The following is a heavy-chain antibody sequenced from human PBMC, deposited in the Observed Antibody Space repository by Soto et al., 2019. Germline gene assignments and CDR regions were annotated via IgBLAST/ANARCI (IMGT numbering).Heavy chain of an antibody. CDR2: IWYDGSNK. Sequence: QVQLVESGGGVVQPGRSLRLSCAASGFTFSSYGMHWVRQAPGKGLEWVAVIWYDGSNKYYADSVKGRFTISRDNSKNTLYLQMNSLSAEDTAVYYCARDCSSTSCRAFDIWGQGPMVTVSS. V-gene: IGHV3-33*01. D-gene: IGHD2-2*01. CDR1: GFTFSSYG. J-gene: IGHJ3*02. CDR3: ARDCSSTSCRAFDI.